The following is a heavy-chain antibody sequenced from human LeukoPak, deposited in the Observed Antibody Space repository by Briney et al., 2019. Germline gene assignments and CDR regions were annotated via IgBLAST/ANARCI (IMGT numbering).Heavy chain of an antibody. V-gene: IGHV3-33*06. CDR1: GFTFSSYG. CDR3: AKELHLSYYYMDV. D-gene: IGHD5-24*01. Sequence: GGSLRLSCAASGFTFSSYGMHWVRQAPGKGLEWVAVIWYDGSNKYYADSVKGRFTISRDNSKSTLYLQMNSLRAEDTAVYYCAKELHLSYYYMDVWGKGTTVTVSS. J-gene: IGHJ6*03. CDR2: IWYDGSNK.